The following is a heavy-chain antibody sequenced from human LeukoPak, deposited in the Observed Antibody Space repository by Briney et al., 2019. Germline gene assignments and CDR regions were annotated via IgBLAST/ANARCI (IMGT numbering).Heavy chain of an antibody. CDR2: VYNSGST. D-gene: IGHD5-12*01. V-gene: IGHV4-59*12. CDR1: GGSLSTYY. Sequence: SETLSLTCTVSGGSLSTYYWSWIRQPPGKTLEWIGYVYNSGSTNYNPSLKSRVTISVDTSKNQFSLKLSSVTAADTAVYYCARGDGGYSGYDSYYYYMDVWGKGTTVTVSS. J-gene: IGHJ6*03. CDR3: ARGDGGYSGYDSYYYYMDV.